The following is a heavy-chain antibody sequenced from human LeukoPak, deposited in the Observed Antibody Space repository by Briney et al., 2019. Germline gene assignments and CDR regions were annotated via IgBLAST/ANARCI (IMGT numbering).Heavy chain of an antibody. CDR3: ARDRGSGSYYILDAFDI. Sequence: GASVKVSCKASGYTFTGYYIYWVRQAPGQGLEWMGRINPNSGGTNYAQKFQGRVTMTRDTSISTAYMELSRLTSDDTALYYCARDRGSGSYYILDAFDIWGQGTMVTVPS. V-gene: IGHV1-2*06. D-gene: IGHD3-10*01. J-gene: IGHJ3*02. CDR2: INPNSGGT. CDR1: GYTFTGYY.